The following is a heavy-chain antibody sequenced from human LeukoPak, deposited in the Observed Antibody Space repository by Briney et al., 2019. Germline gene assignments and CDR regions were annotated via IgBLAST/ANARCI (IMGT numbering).Heavy chain of an antibody. CDR2: ISYNGINE. J-gene: IGHJ5*02. CDR3: AKVRWDNSGWYYLDP. CDR1: GFSFSDYN. Sequence: PGGSLRLSCAASGFSFSDYNMHWVRQAPGKGLEWMAVISYNGINEYYADSVKGRFTISRDNSKSTLLLQMNSLRAEDTAVYYCAKVRWDNSGWYYLDPWGRGTLVTVSS. V-gene: IGHV3-30*18. D-gene: IGHD6-19*01.